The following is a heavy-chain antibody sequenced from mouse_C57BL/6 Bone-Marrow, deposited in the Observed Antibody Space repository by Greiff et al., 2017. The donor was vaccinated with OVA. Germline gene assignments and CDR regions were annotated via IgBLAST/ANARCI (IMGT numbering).Heavy chain of an antibody. D-gene: IGHD1-1*01. CDR3: ASLLRYHYAIDY. CDR2: IYPRSGNT. Sequence: QVQLQQSGAELARPGASVKLSCKASGYTFTSYGISWVKQRTGQGLEWIGEIYPRSGNTYYNEKFKGKATLTADKSSSTAYMELRSLTSEDSAVYFCASLLRYHYAIDYWGQGTSVTVSS. J-gene: IGHJ4*01. CDR1: GYTFTSYG. V-gene: IGHV1-81*01.